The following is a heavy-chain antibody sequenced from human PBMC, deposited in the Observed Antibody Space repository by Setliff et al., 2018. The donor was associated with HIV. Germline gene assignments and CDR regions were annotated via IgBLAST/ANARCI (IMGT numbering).Heavy chain of an antibody. Sequence: KASETLSLTCTVSGDSLSSDYYYWTWIRQHPEKGLEWIGYIYYSGSTLYNPSLRSRLSMSVDTSKNQFSLELSSVTAADTAAYFCARDFLRSGYFDSWGQGKLVTV. J-gene: IGHJ4*02. V-gene: IGHV4-31*03. CDR1: GDSLSSDYYY. D-gene: IGHD4-17*01. CDR3: ARDFLRSGYFDS. CDR2: IYYSGST.